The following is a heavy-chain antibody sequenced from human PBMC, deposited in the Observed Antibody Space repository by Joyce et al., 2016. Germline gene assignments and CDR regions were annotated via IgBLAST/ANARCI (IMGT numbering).Heavy chain of an antibody. CDR1: GFTFASYG. CDR3: AKTTYYDFWSGLSGAFDF. V-gene: IGHV3-23*01. J-gene: IGHJ3*01. Sequence: EVQVLESGGGLVQPGGSLRLSCAASGFTFASYGMGWVRQPPGKGLEWVSTISGSGSDSYYGDSVRGRFTISRDNSKNALYLQMDSLRAEDTAIYYCAKTTYYDFWSGLSGAFDFWGQGTMVTVSS. D-gene: IGHD3-3*01. CDR2: ISGSGSDS.